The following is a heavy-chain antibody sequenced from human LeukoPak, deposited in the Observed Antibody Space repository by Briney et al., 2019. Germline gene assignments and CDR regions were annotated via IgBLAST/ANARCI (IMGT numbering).Heavy chain of an antibody. V-gene: IGHV1-69*05. CDR2: IIPIFGTA. CDR3: TRGRADIAVSGT. D-gene: IGHD6-19*01. CDR1: GGTFSSYA. J-gene: IGHJ5*02. Sequence: GASVKVSCKASGGTFSSYAISWVRQAPGQGLEWMGGIIPIFGTANYAQKFQGRVTITTDESTSTAYMELSSLRSEDTAVYYCTRGRADIAVSGTWGQGTLVIVSS.